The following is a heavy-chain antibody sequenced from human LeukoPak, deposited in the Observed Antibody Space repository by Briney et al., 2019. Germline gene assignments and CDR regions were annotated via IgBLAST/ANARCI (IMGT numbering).Heavy chain of an antibody. D-gene: IGHD3-22*01. CDR1: GFTFSSYE. Sequence: GGSLRLSCAASGFTFSSYETNWVHQAPGKGLEWVSYISSSGSTIYYADSVKGRFTSSRDNAENSLYLQMNSLRAEDTAVYYCARTPLSPYDSSGYGDYWGQGTLVTVSS. J-gene: IGHJ4*02. V-gene: IGHV3-48*03. CDR2: ISSSGSTI. CDR3: ARTPLSPYDSSGYGDY.